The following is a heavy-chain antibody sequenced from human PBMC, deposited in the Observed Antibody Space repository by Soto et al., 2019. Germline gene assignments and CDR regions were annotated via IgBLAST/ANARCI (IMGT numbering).Heavy chain of an antibody. CDR2: IIPIFGTA. Sequence: AVKVSCKASGGTFSSYAISWVRQAPGQGLEWMGGIIPIFGTANYAQKFQGRVTITADESTSTAYMELSSLRSEDTAVYYCARGLYSSGEGNAFDIWGQGTMVTVSS. V-gene: IGHV1-69*13. CDR1: GGTFSSYA. J-gene: IGHJ3*02. D-gene: IGHD6-19*01. CDR3: ARGLYSSGEGNAFDI.